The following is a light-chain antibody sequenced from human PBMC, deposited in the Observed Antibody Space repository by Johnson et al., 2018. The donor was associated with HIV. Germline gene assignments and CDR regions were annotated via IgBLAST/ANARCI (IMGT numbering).Light chain of an antibody. V-gene: IGLV1-51*02. Sequence: QSVLTQSPSVSAAPGQRVTISCSGSSSNIGSNYVSWYQQFPGAAPKLLIYEDNKRPSGIPDRFSGSKSGTTATLAITGLQTGHEADYYCATWDRSVTIGGVVGTGTKVTVL. J-gene: IGLJ1*01. CDR3: ATWDRSVTIGGV. CDR1: SSNIGSNY. CDR2: EDN.